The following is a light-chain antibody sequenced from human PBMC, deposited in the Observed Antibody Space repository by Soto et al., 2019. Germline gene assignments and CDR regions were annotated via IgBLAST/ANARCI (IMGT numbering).Light chain of an antibody. CDR1: QSIGTW. J-gene: IGKJ1*01. CDR3: QQYATYSPEWT. Sequence: DIQMTQSPSTLSASVGASVTVTCRASQSIGTWLAWYQQKPGTAPKLLIDGASSLETGISARFSGSGSGTKFTLTITSLHPDDFATYYCQQYATYSPEWTFGQGTKVDIK. CDR2: GAS. V-gene: IGKV1-5*01.